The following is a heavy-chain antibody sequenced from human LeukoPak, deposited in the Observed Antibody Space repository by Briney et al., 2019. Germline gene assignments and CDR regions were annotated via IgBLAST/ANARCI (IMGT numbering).Heavy chain of an antibody. CDR3: ARDADNWNSLDYFDY. CDR2: VYTSGST. V-gene: IGHV4-4*07. CDR1: GGSISSYY. J-gene: IGHJ4*02. D-gene: IGHD1-7*01. Sequence: SETLSLTCTVSGGSISSYYWSWIRQPAGKGLEWIGRVYTSGSTNYNPSLKSRVTMSVDTSKNQFSLKLSSVTAADTAVYYCARDADNWNSLDYFDYWGQGTLVTVSS.